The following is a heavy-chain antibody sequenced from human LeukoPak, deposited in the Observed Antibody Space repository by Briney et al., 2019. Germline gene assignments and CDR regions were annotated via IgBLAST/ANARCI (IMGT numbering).Heavy chain of an antibody. J-gene: IGHJ6*03. CDR2: IKQDGSEK. D-gene: IGHD2-2*02. CDR3: AREGPGYCSSTSCYTYYYYYMDV. V-gene: IGHV3-7*01. Sequence: GGSLRLSCAASGFTFSSYWMSWVRQAPGKGLEWVANIKQDGSEKYYVDSVKGRFTISRDNAKNSLYLQMNSLRAEDTAVYYCAREGPGYCSSTSCYTYYYYYMDVWGKGTTVTVSS. CDR1: GFTFSSYW.